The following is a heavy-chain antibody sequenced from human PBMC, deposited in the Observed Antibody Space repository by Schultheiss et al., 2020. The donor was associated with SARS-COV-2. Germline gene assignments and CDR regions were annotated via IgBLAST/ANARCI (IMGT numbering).Heavy chain of an antibody. Sequence: SETLSLTCAVYGGSFSGYYWSWIRQPPGKGLEWIGEINHSGSTYYNPSLKSRVTISVDTSKNQFSLKLSSVTAADTAVYYCARDNAGPYYDFWSGYYNYYYYMDVWGKGTTVTVSS. CDR3: ARDNAGPYYDFWSGYYNYYYYMDV. V-gene: IGHV4-34*01. CDR2: INHSGST. D-gene: IGHD3-3*01. CDR1: GGSFSGYY. J-gene: IGHJ6*03.